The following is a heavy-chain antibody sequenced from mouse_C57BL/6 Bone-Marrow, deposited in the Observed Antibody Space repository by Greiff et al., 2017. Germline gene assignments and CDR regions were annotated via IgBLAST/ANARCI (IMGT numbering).Heavy chain of an antibody. D-gene: IGHD1-1*01. Sequence: QVQLQQPGAELVRPGSSVKLSCKASGYTFTSYWMHWVKQRPIQGLEWIGNIDPSDSETHYNQKFKDKATLTVDKSSSTAYMQLSSLTSEDSAVYYGARSNYDGRSDWFAYWGQGTLVTVSA. J-gene: IGHJ3*01. CDR2: IDPSDSET. CDR3: ARSNYDGRSDWFAY. V-gene: IGHV1-52*01. CDR1: GYTFTSYW.